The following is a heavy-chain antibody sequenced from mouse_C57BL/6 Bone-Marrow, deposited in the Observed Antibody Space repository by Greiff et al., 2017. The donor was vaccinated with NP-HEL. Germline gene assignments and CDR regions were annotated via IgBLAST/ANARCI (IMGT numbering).Heavy chain of an antibody. J-gene: IGHJ1*03. D-gene: IGHD2-3*01. Sequence: VQLQQPGAELVRPGSSVKLSCKASGYTFTSYWMEWVKQRPGQGLEWIGNIYPSDSETHYNQKFKDKATLTVDKSSSTAYMQLSSLTSEDSAVYYCARGGYDGYYVWYFDVWGTGTTVTVSS. CDR1: GYTFTSYW. CDR3: ARGGYDGYYVWYFDV. V-gene: IGHV1-61*01. CDR2: IYPSDSET.